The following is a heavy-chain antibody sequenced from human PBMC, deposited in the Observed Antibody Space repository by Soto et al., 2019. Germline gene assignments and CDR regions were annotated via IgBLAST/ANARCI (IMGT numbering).Heavy chain of an antibody. CDR1: GFTFSSFG. D-gene: IGHD5-12*01. V-gene: IGHV3-30*18. J-gene: IGHJ4*02. CDR3: AKDRVKIGYVFDY. CDR2: ISYDGSNK. Sequence: PGGSLRLSCAASGFTFSSFGMHWVRQAPGKGLEWVAVISYDGSNKYYADSVKGRFTISRDNSKNTLYLQMNSLRGEDTAVYYCAKDRVKIGYVFDYWGQGTLVTVSS.